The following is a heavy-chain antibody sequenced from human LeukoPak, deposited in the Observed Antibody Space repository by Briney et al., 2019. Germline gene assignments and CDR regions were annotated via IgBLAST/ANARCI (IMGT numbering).Heavy chain of an antibody. Sequence: PSETLSLTCTVSGGSISSYYWGWIRQPPGKGLEWIGYIYYSGSTNYNPSLKSRVTISVDTSKNQFSLKLSSVTAADAAVYYCARGVSSGGRNTLDYWGQGTLVTVSS. J-gene: IGHJ4*02. CDR1: GGSISSYY. D-gene: IGHD2-15*01. CDR3: ARGVSSGGRNTLDY. CDR2: IYYSGST. V-gene: IGHV4-59*01.